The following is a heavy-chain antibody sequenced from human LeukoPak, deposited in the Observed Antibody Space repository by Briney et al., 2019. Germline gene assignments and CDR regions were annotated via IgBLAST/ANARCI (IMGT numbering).Heavy chain of an antibody. D-gene: IGHD1-14*01. J-gene: IGHJ6*03. CDR3: ARVGRGFTPEGKSSGAPYYFYYMNV. Sequence: GGSLRLSCAGSGYFFDTFAMTWVRQAPGKGLEWVANINQDGSETYYVNSVKGRFTISRDNAKNSLFLQLHSLRAEDTAVYYCARVGRGFTPEGKSSGAPYYFYYMNVWGRGTSVTVSS. CDR2: INQDGSET. CDR1: GYFFDTFA. V-gene: IGHV3-7*01.